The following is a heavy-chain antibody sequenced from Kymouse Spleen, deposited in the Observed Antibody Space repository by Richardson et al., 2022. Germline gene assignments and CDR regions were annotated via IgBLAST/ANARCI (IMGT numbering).Heavy chain of an antibody. CDR1: GFTFSSYG. Sequence: QVQLVESGGGVVQPGRSLRLSCAASGFTFSSYGMHWVRQAPGKGLEWVAVIWYDGSNKYYADSVKGRFTISRDNSKNTLYLQMNSLRAEDTAVYYCASITGTTSDYWGQGTLVTVSS. CDR3: ASITGTTSDY. D-gene: IGHD1-7*01. CDR2: IWYDGSNK. V-gene: IGHV3-33*01. J-gene: IGHJ4*02.